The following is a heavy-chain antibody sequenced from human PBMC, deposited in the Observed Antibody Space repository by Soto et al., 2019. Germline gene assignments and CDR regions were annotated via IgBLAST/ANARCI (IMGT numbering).Heavy chain of an antibody. D-gene: IGHD6-13*01. J-gene: IGHJ4*02. CDR3: ARVLYRSGWLIDY. V-gene: IGHV5-10-1*01. Sequence: PGESLKISCNGSGFIFSNYWITWVRQTPGKGLEWMGRIDPSDSYTNFSPSFQGHVTISADKSISAAYLQWGSLMASDTAIYYCARVLYRSGWLIDYWGQGTLVTVYS. CDR2: IDPSDSYT. CDR1: GFIFSNYW.